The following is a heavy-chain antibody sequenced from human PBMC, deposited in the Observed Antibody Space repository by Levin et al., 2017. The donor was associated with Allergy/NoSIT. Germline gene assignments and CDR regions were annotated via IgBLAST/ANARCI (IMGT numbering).Heavy chain of an antibody. V-gene: IGHV5-51*01. CDR3: ARLLGNILTAYPHWYFDL. CDR1: GYSFTSYW. CDR2: IYPGDSDT. D-gene: IGHD3-9*01. Sequence: LGESLKISCKGSGYSFTSYWIGWVRQMPGKGLEWMGIIYPGDSDTRYSPSFQGQVTISADKSITTAYLQWSSLKASDTAIYYCARLLGNILTAYPHWYFDLWGRGTLVTVSS. J-gene: IGHJ2*01.